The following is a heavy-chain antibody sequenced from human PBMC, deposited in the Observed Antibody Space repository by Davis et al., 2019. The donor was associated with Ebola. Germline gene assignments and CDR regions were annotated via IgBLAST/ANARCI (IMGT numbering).Heavy chain of an antibody. D-gene: IGHD2-2*02. CDR2: ISAYNGNT. Sequence: ASVKVSCKASGYTFTSYGISWVRQAPGQGLEWMGWISAYNGNTNYAQKLQGRVTMTTDTSTSTAYMELRSLRSDDTAVYYCARDRVPAAIHDLGFDPWGQGTLVTVSS. V-gene: IGHV1-18*01. J-gene: IGHJ5*02. CDR1: GYTFTSYG. CDR3: ARDRVPAAIHDLGFDP.